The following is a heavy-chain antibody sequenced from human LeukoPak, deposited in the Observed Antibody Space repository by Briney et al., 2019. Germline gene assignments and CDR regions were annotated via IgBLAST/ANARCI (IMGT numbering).Heavy chain of an antibody. Sequence: GGSLRLSCAAFGFTFSNYAMSWVRQAPGKGLEWLSIISDIGGSTYYADSVKGRFTISRDNSKNTLYLQMNSLPGENGLSYYCAKRRFSSGWYETSDYWGQGTLVTVSS. V-gene: IGHV3-23*01. CDR2: ISDIGGST. J-gene: IGHJ4*02. CDR1: GFTFSNYA. D-gene: IGHD6-19*01. CDR3: AKRRFSSGWYETSDY.